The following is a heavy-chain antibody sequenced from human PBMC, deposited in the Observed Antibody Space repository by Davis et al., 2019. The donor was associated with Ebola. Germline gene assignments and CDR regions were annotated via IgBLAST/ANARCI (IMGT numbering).Heavy chain of an antibody. J-gene: IGHJ4*02. CDR1: GGSFSGYY. D-gene: IGHD2-15*01. CDR2: ISSSGSTT. Sequence: LSLTCAVYGGSFSGYYWSWIRQPPGKGLEWVSYISSSGSTTYYGDSVKGRFTISRDNAKNSLDLQMNSLRAEDTAVYYCARLGYCSGGSCYWGQGTLVTVSS. CDR3: ARLGYCSGGSCY. V-gene: IGHV3-11*04.